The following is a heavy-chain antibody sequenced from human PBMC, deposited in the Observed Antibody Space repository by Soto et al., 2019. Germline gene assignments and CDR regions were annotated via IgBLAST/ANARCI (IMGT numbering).Heavy chain of an antibody. D-gene: IGHD3-22*01. Sequence: GESLKISCKGSGYSFTSYWIGWVRQMPGKGLEWMGIIYPGDSDTRYSPSFQGQVTISADKSISTAYLQWSSLKASDTAMYYCASTSYDSTGYYFADDFDIWGQGTMVTVSS. CDR1: GYSFTSYW. CDR3: ASTSYDSTGYYFADDFDI. V-gene: IGHV5-51*01. J-gene: IGHJ3*02. CDR2: IYPGDSDT.